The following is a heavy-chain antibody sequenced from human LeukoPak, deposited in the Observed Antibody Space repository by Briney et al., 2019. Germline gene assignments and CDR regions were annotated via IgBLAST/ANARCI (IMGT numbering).Heavy chain of an antibody. Sequence: GGSLRLSCAASGFTFSSYAMSWVRQAPGKGLEWVSAISGSGGSTYYADSVKGRFTISRDNSKNTLYLQMNSLRAEDTAVYYCAKVQRGGSGWYYYYYGMDVWGQGTTVTVSS. J-gene: IGHJ6*02. V-gene: IGHV3-23*01. CDR2: ISGSGGST. D-gene: IGHD6-19*01. CDR1: GFTFSSYA. CDR3: AKVQRGGSGWYYYYYGMDV.